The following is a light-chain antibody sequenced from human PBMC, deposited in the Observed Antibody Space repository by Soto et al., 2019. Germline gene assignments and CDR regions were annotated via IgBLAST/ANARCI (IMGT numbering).Light chain of an antibody. CDR3: QQYENLPT. CDR1: QNINNY. CDR2: DAS. J-gene: IGKJ5*01. V-gene: IGKV1-33*01. Sequence: DIQITKTQSSLSASVGARVAITCQASQNINNYLNWYQQKPGRAPKLLIYDASNLEAGVPSRFRGSGSGTDFTFTISRLQPEDIATYYCQQYENLPTFGQGTRLEI.